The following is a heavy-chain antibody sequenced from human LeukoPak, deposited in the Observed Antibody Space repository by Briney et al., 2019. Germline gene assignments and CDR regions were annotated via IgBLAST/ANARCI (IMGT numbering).Heavy chain of an antibody. CDR1: GYTFTGYY. CDR2: INPNSGGT. V-gene: IGHV1-2*04. CDR3: ARGPRITMVRGVISHLFDY. J-gene: IGHJ4*02. D-gene: IGHD3-10*01. Sequence: ASVKVPCKASGYTFTGYYMHWVRQAPGQGLEWMGWINPNSGGTNYAQKFQGWVTMTRDTSISTAYMELSRLRSDDTAVYYCARGPRITMVRGVISHLFDYWGQGTLVTVSS.